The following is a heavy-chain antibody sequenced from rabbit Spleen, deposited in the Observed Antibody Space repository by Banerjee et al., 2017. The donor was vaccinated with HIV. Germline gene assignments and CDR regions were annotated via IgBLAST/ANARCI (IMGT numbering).Heavy chain of an antibody. J-gene: IGHJ4*01. CDR1: GFDFSNYG. Sequence: QLKETGGGLVQPGGSLTVSCKASGFDFSNYGVSWVRQAPGKGLEWIGYIDPVFGIAVYASWVNGRFTISRDNAQNTLYLQLNSLTAADTATYFCVREVAVKFNLWGPGTLVTVS. CDR3: VREVAVKFNL. V-gene: IGHV1S7*01. CDR2: IDPVFGIA. D-gene: IGHD4-1*01.